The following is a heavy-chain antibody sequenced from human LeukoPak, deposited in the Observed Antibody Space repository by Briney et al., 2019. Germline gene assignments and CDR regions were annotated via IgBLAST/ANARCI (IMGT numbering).Heavy chain of an antibody. CDR3: ARGGSSWQSFDF. CDR1: GGSISNYY. V-gene: IGHV4-4*07. CDR2: IYASGST. D-gene: IGHD6-13*01. J-gene: IGHJ4*02. Sequence: SQTLSLTCTVSGGSISNYYWSWIRQPAGKGLEWIGRIYASGSTNYNPSLKSRVTMSVDTSKNQFSLKLTAVTAADTAVYYCARGGSSWQSFDFWGQGTLVTVSS.